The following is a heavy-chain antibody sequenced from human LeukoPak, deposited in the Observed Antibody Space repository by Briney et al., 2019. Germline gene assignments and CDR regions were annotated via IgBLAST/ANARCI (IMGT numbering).Heavy chain of an antibody. D-gene: IGHD1-26*01. CDR2: IIPIFGTP. CDR3: ARDVGWFDP. Sequence: ASVKVSCKASGYTFTSYAMNWVRQAPGQGLEWMGGIIPIFGTPDYAQMFQGRVTITADESTSTAYMELNSLTAEDTAVYYCARDVGWFDPWGQGTLVTVSS. CDR1: GYTFTSYA. V-gene: IGHV1-69*13. J-gene: IGHJ5*02.